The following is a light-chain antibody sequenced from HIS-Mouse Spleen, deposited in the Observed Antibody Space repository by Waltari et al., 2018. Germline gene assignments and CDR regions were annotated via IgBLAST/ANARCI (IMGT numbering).Light chain of an antibody. V-gene: IGLV2-23*01. CDR2: AGS. CDR1: SSDVGSYNL. Sequence: QSALTQPASVSGSPGQSITISCTGTSSDVGSYNLVSWYQQHPCKAPKLLIYAGSKRPSGVSNPLSGSKSGHPASLTISGLQAEDEADYYCCSYAGSSTWVFGGGTKLTVL. J-gene: IGLJ3*02. CDR3: CSYAGSSTWV.